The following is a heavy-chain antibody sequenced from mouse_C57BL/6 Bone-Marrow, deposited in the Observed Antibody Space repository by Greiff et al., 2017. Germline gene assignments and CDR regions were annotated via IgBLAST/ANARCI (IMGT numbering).Heavy chain of an antibody. CDR2: INPNYGTT. J-gene: IGHJ1*03. Sequence: EVQLQQSGPELVKPGASVKISCKASGYSFTDYYMNWVKQSTGKSLEWIGVINPNYGTTSYNQKFKGKATLTVDQSSSTAYMQLNSLTSEDSAVYYCARAIQGRTEIWYFDIWGTGTTVTVSS. CDR1: GYSFTDYY. D-gene: IGHD3-3*01. CDR3: ARAIQGRTEIWYFDI. V-gene: IGHV1-39*01.